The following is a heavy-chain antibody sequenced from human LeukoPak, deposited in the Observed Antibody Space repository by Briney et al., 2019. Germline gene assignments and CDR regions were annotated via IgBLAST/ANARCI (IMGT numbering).Heavy chain of an antibody. CDR3: ASLGSYHDF. V-gene: IGHV4-4*09. Sequence: PSETLSLTCTVSGASISNYYWSWIRQTPEKVLEWMGHIHSSGGSSYYPSLKSRFTLSIDTSRNKLSLKLPSVTAGETAVYFCASLGSYHDFWGQGALVTVSS. CDR1: GASISNYY. CDR2: IHSSGGS. D-gene: IGHD1-26*01. J-gene: IGHJ4*02.